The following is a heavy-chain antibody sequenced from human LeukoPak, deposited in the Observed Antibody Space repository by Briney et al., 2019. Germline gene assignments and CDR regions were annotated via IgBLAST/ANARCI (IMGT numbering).Heavy chain of an antibody. CDR1: GFTFDDYG. D-gene: IGHD1-26*01. CDR2: IKQDGSEK. Sequence: GGSLRLSCAASGFTFDDYGMSWVRQAPGKGLEWVANIKQDGSEKYFVDSVRGRFTISRDNAKNLLYLQMDGLRAGDAALYYCARDKIVGATLLDYWGQGTQVTVSS. V-gene: IGHV3-7*01. J-gene: IGHJ4*02. CDR3: ARDKIVGATLLDY.